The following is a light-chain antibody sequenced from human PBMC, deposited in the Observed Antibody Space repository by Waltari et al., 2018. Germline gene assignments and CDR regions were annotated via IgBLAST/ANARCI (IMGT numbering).Light chain of an antibody. V-gene: IGKV1-17*01. CDR1: QGIGND. J-gene: IGKJ3*01. Sequence: DIQMTQSPSSLSASVGDRVTITCRASQGIGNDLGWYHQKPGKAPKRLIHAASGLQSGVPSRFSGSGSGTEFTLTIRSLQPEDFATYDCRQHNSYPPTCGPGTKVDIK. CDR2: AAS. CDR3: RQHNSYPPT.